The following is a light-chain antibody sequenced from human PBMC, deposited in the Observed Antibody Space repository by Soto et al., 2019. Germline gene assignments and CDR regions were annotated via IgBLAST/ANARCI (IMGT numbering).Light chain of an antibody. CDR3: QSYDSRFGV. Sequence: QPVLTQPPSVSGAPGQRVTISCTGSSSNIGAGYDVHWYQQLPGTAPKLLIYGNSNRPSGVPDRFSGSKSGTSASLAITGLQAEDEADYYCQSYDSRFGVFGTGTKVTVL. CDR1: SSNIGAGYD. J-gene: IGLJ1*01. CDR2: GNS. V-gene: IGLV1-40*01.